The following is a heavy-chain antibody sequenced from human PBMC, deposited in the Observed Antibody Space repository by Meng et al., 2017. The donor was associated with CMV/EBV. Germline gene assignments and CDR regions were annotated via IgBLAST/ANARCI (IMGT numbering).Heavy chain of an antibody. CDR1: GFTFSSYE. CDR3: ARGYCTNGVCCQRGGNDY. CDR2: ISSSGSTI. Sequence: GESLKISCAASGFTFSSYEMNWVRQAPGKGLEWVSYISSSGSTIYYADSVKGRFTISRDNAKNSLYLQMNSLRAEDTAVYYCARGYCTNGVCCQRGGNDYWGQGTLVTVSS. J-gene: IGHJ4*02. V-gene: IGHV3-48*03. D-gene: IGHD2-8*01.